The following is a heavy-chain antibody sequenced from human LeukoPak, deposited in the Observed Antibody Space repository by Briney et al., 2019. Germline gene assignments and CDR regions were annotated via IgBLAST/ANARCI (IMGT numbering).Heavy chain of an antibody. J-gene: IGHJ4*02. Sequence: GGSLRLSCAASGFIFSNYAMTWVRQAPGKGLEWVSIIGGVSESFYYADSVKGRFTVSRDNSKDTLYLQINSLRAEDTAVYYCAREGPYSSSWYSDYWGQGTLVTVSS. CDR3: AREGPYSSSWYSDY. CDR1: GFIFSNYA. CDR2: IGGVSESF. D-gene: IGHD6-13*01. V-gene: IGHV3-23*01.